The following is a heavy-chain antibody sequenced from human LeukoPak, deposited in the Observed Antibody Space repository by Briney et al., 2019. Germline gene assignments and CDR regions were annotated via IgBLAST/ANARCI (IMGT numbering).Heavy chain of an antibody. D-gene: IGHD3-3*01. Sequence: GASVKVSCKASGYTFTSYAMHWVRQAPGQGLEWMGWINAGNGNTKYSQKFQGRVTITRDTSASTAYMELSSLRSEDTAVYYCASNLYYDFWSGYFHYYGMDVWGQGTTVTVSS. V-gene: IGHV1-3*01. J-gene: IGHJ6*02. CDR3: ASNLYYDFWSGYFHYYGMDV. CDR1: GYTFTSYA. CDR2: INAGNGNT.